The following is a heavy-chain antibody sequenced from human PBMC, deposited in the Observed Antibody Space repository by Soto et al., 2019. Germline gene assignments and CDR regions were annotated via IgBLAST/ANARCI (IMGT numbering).Heavy chain of an antibody. V-gene: IGHV1-24*01. D-gene: IGHD5-18*01. J-gene: IGHJ6*02. Sequence: ASVKVSCKVSGYTLTELSMHWVRQAPGKGLEWMGGFDPEDGETIYAQIFQGRVTMTEDTFTDTVYMELSSLSFEDTAVFYCATDQGIQLSSIPYYYGMDVWGQGTTVTVSS. CDR1: GYTLTELS. CDR2: FDPEDGET. CDR3: ATDQGIQLSSIPYYYGMDV.